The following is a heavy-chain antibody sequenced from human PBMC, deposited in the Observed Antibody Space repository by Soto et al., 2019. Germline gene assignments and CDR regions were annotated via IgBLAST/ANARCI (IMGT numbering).Heavy chain of an antibody. CDR1: GYTFTSYY. J-gene: IGHJ4*02. CDR2: INPSGGST. Sequence: ASVKVSCKASGYTFTSYYMHWVRQAPGQGLEWMGIINPSGGSTGYAQKFQGRVTMTRDTSTSTVYMELSSLRSEDTAVYYCARVAVGGWYPSYFDYWGQGTLVTVSS. CDR3: ARVAVGGWYPSYFDY. V-gene: IGHV1-46*01. D-gene: IGHD6-19*01.